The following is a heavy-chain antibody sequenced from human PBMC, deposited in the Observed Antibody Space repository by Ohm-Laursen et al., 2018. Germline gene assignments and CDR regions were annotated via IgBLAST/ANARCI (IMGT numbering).Heavy chain of an antibody. J-gene: IGHJ4*02. V-gene: IGHV3-74*01. CDR3: VRGNEGPDY. Sequence: SLRLSCTASGFTFSSYGMHWVRQGPGQGLVWVSRIHDDGTAATYADSVKGRFTISRDNARNTLYLQMNSLRVEDTAVYYCVRGNEGPDYWGRGTLVTVSS. CDR2: IHDDGTAA. CDR1: GFTFSSYG.